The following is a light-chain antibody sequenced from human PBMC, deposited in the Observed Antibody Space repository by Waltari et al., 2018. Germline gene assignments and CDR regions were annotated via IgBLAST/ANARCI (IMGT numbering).Light chain of an antibody. CDR1: QSVSSGY. CDR3: QQYGSSPWT. J-gene: IGKJ1*01. V-gene: IGKV3-20*01. CDR2: GAS. Sequence: EFVLPQPPGPLPLSPGEEAAPSSRASQSVSSGYLAWYQQKPGQAPRLLIFGASNRATGIPDRFSGSGSGTDFTVTISRLEPEDFAVYYCQQYGSSPWTFGQGTKVEIK.